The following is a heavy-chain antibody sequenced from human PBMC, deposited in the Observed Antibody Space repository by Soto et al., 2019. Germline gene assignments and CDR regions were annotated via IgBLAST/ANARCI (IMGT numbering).Heavy chain of an antibody. CDR2: ISGSGGST. CDR3: AKVVESGGYISASYFDS. J-gene: IGHJ4*02. CDR1: GFSLSSYA. V-gene: IGHV3-23*01. Sequence: PGGSLRLSCAASGFSLSSYAMSWVRQAPGKGLEWVSAISGSGGSTYYADSVKGRFTISRDNSNNTLYLSMNGLRAEDTAVHYCAKVVESGGYISASYFDSWGQGTLVTVSS. D-gene: IGHD3-22*01.